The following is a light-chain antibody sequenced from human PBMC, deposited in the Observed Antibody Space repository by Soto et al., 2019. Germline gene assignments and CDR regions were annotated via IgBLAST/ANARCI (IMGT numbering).Light chain of an antibody. J-gene: IGLJ2*01. V-gene: IGLV1-40*01. CDR2: GNS. CDR1: SSNIGAGYD. Sequence: QSVLTQPPSVSGAPGQRDTISCTGSSSNIGAGYDVHWYQQLPGTAPKLLIYGNSNRPSGVPDRFSGSKSGTSASLAITGLQAEDEADYYCQSYASSLSGVVFGGGTKVTVL. CDR3: QSYASSLSGVV.